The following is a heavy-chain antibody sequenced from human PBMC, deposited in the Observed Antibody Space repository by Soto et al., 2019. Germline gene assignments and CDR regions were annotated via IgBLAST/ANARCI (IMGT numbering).Heavy chain of an antibody. CDR1: GFTFSSYA. CDR2: ISGSGGST. V-gene: IGHV3-23*01. D-gene: IGHD3-16*01. J-gene: IGHJ4*02. Sequence: PGGSLRLSCAASGFTFSSYAMSWVRQAPGKGLEWVSAISGSGGSTYYADSVKGRFTISRDNSKNTLYLQMNSLRAEDTAVYYCAKELRHRVTFESGWPIGGYWGQGTLVTVSS. CDR3: AKELRHRVTFESGWPIGGY.